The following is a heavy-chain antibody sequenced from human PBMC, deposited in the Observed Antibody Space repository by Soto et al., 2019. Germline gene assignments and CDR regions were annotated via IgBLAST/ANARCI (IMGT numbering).Heavy chain of an antibody. CDR2: IYYSGST. Sequence: SETLSLTCTVSGGSISSGDYYWGWIRQPPGKGLEWIGYIYYSGSTYYNPSLKSRVTISVDTSKNQFSLKLSSVTAADTAVYYCAREVVVVPANYGMDVWGQGTTVTVS. J-gene: IGHJ6*02. CDR3: AREVVVVPANYGMDV. V-gene: IGHV4-30-4*01. CDR1: GGSISSGDYY. D-gene: IGHD2-2*01.